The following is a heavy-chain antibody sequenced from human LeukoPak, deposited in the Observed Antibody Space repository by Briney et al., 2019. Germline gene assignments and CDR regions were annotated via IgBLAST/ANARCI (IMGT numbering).Heavy chain of an antibody. J-gene: IGHJ6*02. CDR3: AKSVWRIPWPYGMDV. V-gene: IGHV3-7*03. Sequence: QTGGSLRLPCAASGFMFSSNWMSWVRLAPGKGLEWVANIKEDGTETYYVDSVKGRFTISRDNAKNSLYLQMNSLRVEDTAVYYCAKSVWRIPWPYGMDVWGQGTTVTVSS. D-gene: IGHD2-21*01. CDR1: GFMFSSNW. CDR2: IKEDGTET.